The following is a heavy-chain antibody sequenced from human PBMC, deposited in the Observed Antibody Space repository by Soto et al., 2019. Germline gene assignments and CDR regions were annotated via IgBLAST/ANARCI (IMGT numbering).Heavy chain of an antibody. CDR3: ARLAWTTRNFDY. J-gene: IGHJ4*02. D-gene: IGHD1-1*01. Sequence: VGSLRLSCAASGLTVSNNYMTWVRQAPGKGLEWVSVIYSGGTTYYADSVKGRFTIHRDNSNNTLYLQMNTLRAEDTAMYYCARLAWTTRNFDYWGQGTLVTVSS. CDR2: IYSGGTT. V-gene: IGHV3-53*01. CDR1: GLTVSNNY.